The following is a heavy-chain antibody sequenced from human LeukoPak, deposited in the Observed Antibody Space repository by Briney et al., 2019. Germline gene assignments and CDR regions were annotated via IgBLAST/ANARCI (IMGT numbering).Heavy chain of an antibody. V-gene: IGHV4-4*07. Sequence: SETLSLTCTVSGGSISSYYWSWIRQPAGKGLEWIGRIYTSGSTNNNPSLKSQVTMSVDTSKNQFSLKLSSVTAADTAVYYCAREKYYDRWGLIDYWGQGTLVTVSS. CDR3: AREKYYDRWGLIDY. CDR2: IYTSGST. CDR1: GGSISSYY. J-gene: IGHJ4*02. D-gene: IGHD3-22*01.